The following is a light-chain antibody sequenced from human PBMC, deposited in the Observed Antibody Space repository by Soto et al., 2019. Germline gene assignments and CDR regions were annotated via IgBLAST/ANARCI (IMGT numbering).Light chain of an antibody. Sequence: QSVLTQPPSVSGAPGQTVTISCTGSSTNIGADYDVHWYQQLPGKAPKLLIYGNSNRPSGVPDRFSGSKSGTSASLAITGLQAEDEADYYCQSYNSSLSVYVFGTGTKLTVL. V-gene: IGLV1-40*01. CDR1: STNIGADYD. J-gene: IGLJ1*01. CDR3: QSYNSSLSVYV. CDR2: GNS.